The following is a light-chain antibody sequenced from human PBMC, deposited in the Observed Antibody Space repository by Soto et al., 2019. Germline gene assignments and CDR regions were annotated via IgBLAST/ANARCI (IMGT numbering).Light chain of an antibody. CDR1: SSNIGSNY. CDR3: AAWDDSLNGRYV. CDR2: RNN. Sequence: QSVLTQTPSASGTPGQRVTIACSGSSSNIGSNYVYWYQQLPGTAPKLLIHRNNQRPSGVPDRFSGSKSGTSASLAISGLRSEDEADYYCAAWDDSLNGRYVFGTGTKLTVL. V-gene: IGLV1-47*01. J-gene: IGLJ1*01.